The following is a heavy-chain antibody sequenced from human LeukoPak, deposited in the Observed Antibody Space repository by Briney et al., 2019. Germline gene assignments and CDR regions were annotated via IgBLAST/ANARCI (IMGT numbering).Heavy chain of an antibody. Sequence: PGGSLRLSCAASGFTFRSYSMNWVRQAPGKGLEWVSSISGSSSHIYYADSVKGRFTISRDNAKNSLYLQMNSLRAEDTAVYFCARSDYCGGDCYSSLSNYWGQGTLVTVSS. CDR1: GFTFRSYS. CDR3: ARSDYCGGDCYSSLSNY. V-gene: IGHV3-21*01. J-gene: IGHJ4*02. D-gene: IGHD2-21*02. CDR2: ISGSSSHI.